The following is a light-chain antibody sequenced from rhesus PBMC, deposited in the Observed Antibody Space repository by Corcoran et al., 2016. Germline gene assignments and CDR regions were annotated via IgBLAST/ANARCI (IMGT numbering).Light chain of an antibody. CDR2: AAT. CDR3: QHHHTNPYS. J-gene: IGKJ2*01. CDR1: QGISNW. V-gene: IGKV1-18*01. Sequence: DIQMTQSPSSLSASVGDRVTITCQASQGISNWLAWYQQKPGKAPKLLIYAATSLQSGVPSRLSGSGSWTDFTLTIRSLQPEDFSTYYCQHHHTNPYSFGQGTKVEIK.